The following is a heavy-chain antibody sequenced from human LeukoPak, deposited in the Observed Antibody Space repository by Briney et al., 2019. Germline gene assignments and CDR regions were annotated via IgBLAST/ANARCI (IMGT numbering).Heavy chain of an antibody. CDR1: GYIFTVYA. CDR2: ISTNTGNP. J-gene: IGHJ4*02. D-gene: IGHD3-9*01. Sequence: ASVKVSCKASGYIFTVYAMNWVRQAPGQGPEWMGWISTNTGNPTYAQGFTGRLVFSLDTSVSTAYLQISSLKAEDTAVYYCARSTLLWNDWFEPFFDYWGQGTLVTVSS. V-gene: IGHV7-4-1*02. CDR3: ARSTLLWNDWFEPFFDY.